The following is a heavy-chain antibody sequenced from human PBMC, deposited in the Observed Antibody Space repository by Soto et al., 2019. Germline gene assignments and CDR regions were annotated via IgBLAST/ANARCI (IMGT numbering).Heavy chain of an antibody. CDR1: GYTFTSYA. J-gene: IGHJ5*02. Sequence: RASVKVSCKASGYTFTSYAMHWVRQAPGQRLEWMGWINAGNGNTKYSQKFQGRVTITRDTSASTAYMELSSLRSEDTAVYYCARDGAIRKFVLMVYATRFDPWGQGTLVTVSS. CDR2: INAGNGNT. CDR3: ARDGAIRKFVLMVYATRFDP. V-gene: IGHV1-3*01. D-gene: IGHD2-8*01.